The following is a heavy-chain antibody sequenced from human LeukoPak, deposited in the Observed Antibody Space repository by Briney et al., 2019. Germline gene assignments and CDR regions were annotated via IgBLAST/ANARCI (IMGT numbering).Heavy chain of an antibody. V-gene: IGHV6-1*01. CDR3: SRDPYGE. D-gene: IGHD3-10*01. CDR2: TYYRSKWYH. J-gene: IGHJ4*02. CDR1: GDSVSSNSAA. Sequence: SQTLSLTCVISGDSVSSNSAAWNWIRQSPSRGLEWPGRTYYRSKWYHHYAVSVKSRITINPDTSRNQFSLELNSVTPEDTAVYYCSRDPYGEWGQGTLVTVSS.